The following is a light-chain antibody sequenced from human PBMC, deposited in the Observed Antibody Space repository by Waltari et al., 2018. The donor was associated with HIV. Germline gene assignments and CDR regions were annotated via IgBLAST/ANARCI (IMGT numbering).Light chain of an antibody. Sequence: DIQLTQSPSFLSASVGDRVTITCRASQGISSYLAWYQQKPGKDPKLLIYAASTLQSGVPSRFSGSGSGTEFTLTVSSLQPEDFATYYCQQLNSYPYTFGPGTKLEI. J-gene: IGKJ2*01. V-gene: IGKV1-9*01. CDR2: AAS. CDR3: QQLNSYPYT. CDR1: QGISSY.